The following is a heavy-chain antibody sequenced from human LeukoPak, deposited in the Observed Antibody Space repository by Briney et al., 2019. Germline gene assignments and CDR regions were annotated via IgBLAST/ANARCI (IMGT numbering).Heavy chain of an antibody. CDR1: GGTFNDFA. Sequence: SVKVSCKASGGTFNDFAICWVRQAPGQGLEWMGGIFPVFGTPTYAQKFQGRVTITADESTRTAHMELSSLRSDDTAVYYCARGPHTSSWYKHAFDIWAQGTMVTVSS. CDR2: IFPVFGTP. J-gene: IGHJ3*02. D-gene: IGHD6-13*01. CDR3: ARGPHTSSWYKHAFDI. V-gene: IGHV1-69*13.